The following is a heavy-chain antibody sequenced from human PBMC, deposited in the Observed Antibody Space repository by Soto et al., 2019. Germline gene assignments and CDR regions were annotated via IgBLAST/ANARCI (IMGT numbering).Heavy chain of an antibody. Sequence: QITLKESGPTRVKPTQTLTLTCTFSGFSLTTRPVGLGWIRPPPGKALEQLALIYWDDDKRYSPSLMSRLTITKDTSQHLLILTMTNTDPADTATYYCAHGAGFTGNWHGGSYAVWGQGALVIVSS. D-gene: IGHD1-1*01. CDR1: GFSLTTRPVG. CDR2: IYWDDDK. CDR3: AHGAGFTGNWHGGSYAV. V-gene: IGHV2-5*02. J-gene: IGHJ4*02.